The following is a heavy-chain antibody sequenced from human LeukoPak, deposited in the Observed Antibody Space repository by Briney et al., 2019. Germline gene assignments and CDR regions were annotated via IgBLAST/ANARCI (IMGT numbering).Heavy chain of an antibody. CDR2: ISGSGGST. V-gene: IGHV3-23*01. CDR3: AKDYLGYGDYGWDY. CDR1: GFIFSSYA. Sequence: GGSLRLSCAASGFIFSSYAMSWARQAPGKGLEWVSAISGSGGSTYYADSVKGRFTISRDNSKNTLYLQMNSLRAEDTAVYYCAKDYLGYGDYGWDYWGQGTLVTVSS. J-gene: IGHJ4*02. D-gene: IGHD4-17*01.